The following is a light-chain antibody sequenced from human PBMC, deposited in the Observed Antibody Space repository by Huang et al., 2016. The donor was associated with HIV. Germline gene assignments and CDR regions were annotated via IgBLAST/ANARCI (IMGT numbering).Light chain of an antibody. CDR2: DTS. J-gene: IGKJ4*01. CDR3: QQRSNLLT. V-gene: IGKV3-11*01. CDR1: QSVNNY. Sequence: EIVLTQSPATLSLSPGERATLSCRASQSVNNYLCWYQQKRGQAPRPLISDTSSRATGVPARFSGSGSGTAFTLTISSLEPEDFAVYYCQQRSNLLTFGGGTKVEI.